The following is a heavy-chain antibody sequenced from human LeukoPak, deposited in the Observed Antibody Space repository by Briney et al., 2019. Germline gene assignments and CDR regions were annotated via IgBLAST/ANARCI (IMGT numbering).Heavy chain of an antibody. V-gene: IGHV3-30*18. Sequence: GGSLRLSCAASGFTFSSYGMHWVRQAPGKGLEWVSVISYDGSNKYYADSVKGRFTISRDNYKNTLYLQMNSLRVEDTAVYYCAKDETYYYDSSGYYSIDYWGQGTLVTVSS. D-gene: IGHD3-22*01. CDR1: GFTFSSYG. CDR2: ISYDGSNK. J-gene: IGHJ4*02. CDR3: AKDETYYYDSSGYYSIDY.